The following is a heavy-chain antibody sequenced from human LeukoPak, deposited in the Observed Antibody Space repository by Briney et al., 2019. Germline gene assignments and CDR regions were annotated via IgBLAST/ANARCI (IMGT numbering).Heavy chain of an antibody. J-gene: IGHJ4*02. CDR1: GFTFSDHC. Sequence: GGSLRLSCAASGFTFSDHCMLWVRQAPGKGLEWVGRTGNKDDSYTTEYAASVKGRFTISKDDSKNSLYLQMNSLKTEDTAVYYCTRVLSGSYYFDSWGQGTLVTVSS. CDR3: TRVLSGSYYFDS. D-gene: IGHD1-26*01. V-gene: IGHV3-72*01. CDR2: TGNKDDSYTT.